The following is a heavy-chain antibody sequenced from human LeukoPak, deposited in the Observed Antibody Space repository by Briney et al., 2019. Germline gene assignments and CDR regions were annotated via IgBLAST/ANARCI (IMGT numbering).Heavy chain of an antibody. Sequence: LRSSVKVSCKASGGTFSSYAISWVRQAPGQGLEWMGGIIPIFGTANYAQKFQGRVTITADESTSTAYMELSSLRSEDTAVYYCATLNGYSSGWPPTLESAFDIWGQGTMVTVSS. CDR2: IIPIFGTA. J-gene: IGHJ3*02. CDR1: GGTFSSYA. CDR3: ATLNGYSSGWPPTLESAFDI. D-gene: IGHD6-19*01. V-gene: IGHV1-69*01.